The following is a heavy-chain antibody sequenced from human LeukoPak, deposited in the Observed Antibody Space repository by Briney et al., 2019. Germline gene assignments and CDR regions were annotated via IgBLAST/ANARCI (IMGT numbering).Heavy chain of an antibody. D-gene: IGHD3-16*01. CDR2: IYYSGST. CDR3: ARQVRGDYVWGSHDGAFDI. V-gene: IGHV4-39*01. Sequence: SETLSLTCTVSGGSISSSSYYWGWIRQPPGKGLEWIGSIYYSGSTYYNPSLKSRVIISVDTSKNQFSLKLSSVTAADTAVYYCARQVRGDYVWGSHDGAFDIWGQGTMVTVSS. CDR1: GGSISSSSYY. J-gene: IGHJ3*02.